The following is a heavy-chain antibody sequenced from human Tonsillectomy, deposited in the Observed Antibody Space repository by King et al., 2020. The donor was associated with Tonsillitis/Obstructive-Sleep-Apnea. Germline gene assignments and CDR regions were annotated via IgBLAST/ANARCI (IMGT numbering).Heavy chain of an antibody. CDR3: AREGSRAFDI. V-gene: IGHV4-59*01. CDR2: IYYSGST. D-gene: IGHD3-10*01. CDR1: GGSISSYY. J-gene: IGHJ3*02. Sequence: VQPQESGPGLVKPSETLSLTCTVSGGSISSYYWSWIRQPPGKGLEWIGYIYYSGSTNYNPSLKSRVTISVDTSKNQFSLKLSSVTAADTAVYYCAREGSRAFDIWGQGTMVTVSS.